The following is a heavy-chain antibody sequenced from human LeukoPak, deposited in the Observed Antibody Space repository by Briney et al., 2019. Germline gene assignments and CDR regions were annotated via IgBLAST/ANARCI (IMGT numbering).Heavy chain of an antibody. D-gene: IGHD5-24*01. CDR1: GASISGDGYY. Sequence: NPSETLSHTCTVSGASISGDGYYWSWVRQPPGKGLEWIGYIYYSGSTYYYPSLESRFTISVDTSKNQFSLKLSSVTAADTAVYYCARVAAATTNPRSDFWGQGTLGTVSS. J-gene: IGHJ4*02. CDR3: ARVAAATTNPRSDF. V-gene: IGHV4-31*03. CDR2: IYYSGST.